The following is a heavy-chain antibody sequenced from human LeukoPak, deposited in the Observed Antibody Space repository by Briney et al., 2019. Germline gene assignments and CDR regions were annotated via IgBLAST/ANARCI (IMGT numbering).Heavy chain of an antibody. J-gene: IGHJ4*02. Sequence: GGSLRLSCAASGFTFSNYWMHWVRQVPGKGLVWVSRISHDRGLKFYADSVKGRFAMSRDNAKNTLYLQMNSLRAEDTAVYYCARITGGYNLMDYWGQGTLVTVSS. CDR2: ISHDRGLK. D-gene: IGHD5-24*01. V-gene: IGHV3-74*01. CDR1: GFTFSNYW. CDR3: ARITGGYNLMDY.